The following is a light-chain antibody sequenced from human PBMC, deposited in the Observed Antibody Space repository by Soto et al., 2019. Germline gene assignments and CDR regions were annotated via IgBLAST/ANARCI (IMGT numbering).Light chain of an antibody. CDR3: CSYTSSSTPVV. CDR2: DVS. V-gene: IGLV2-14*03. CDR1: SSDVGGYNY. J-gene: IGLJ2*01. Sequence: QSALTQPASVSGSPGQSITISCTGTSSDVGGYNYVSWYQQHPGKAPKLMIYDVSNRPSGVSNRFFGSKSGNTASLTISGLQAEDEADYYCCSYTSSSTPVVFGGGTKLTVL.